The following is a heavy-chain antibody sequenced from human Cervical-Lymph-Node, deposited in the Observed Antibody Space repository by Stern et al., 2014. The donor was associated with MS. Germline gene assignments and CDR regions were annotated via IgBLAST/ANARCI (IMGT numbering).Heavy chain of an antibody. V-gene: IGHV3-21*01. Sequence: EVQLVESGGGLVKPGGSLRLSCAASGFTFSSYSMNWVRQAPGKGLEWVSSISSSSSYIYYADSVKGRFTISRDNAKNSLYLQMNSLRAEDTAVYYCARDAAIAVAGTGFDYWGQGTLVTVSS. J-gene: IGHJ4*02. D-gene: IGHD6-19*01. CDR3: ARDAAIAVAGTGFDY. CDR2: ISSSSSYI. CDR1: GFTFSSYS.